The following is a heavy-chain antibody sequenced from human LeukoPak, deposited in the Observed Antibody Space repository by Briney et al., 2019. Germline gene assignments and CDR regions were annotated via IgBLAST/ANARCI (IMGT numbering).Heavy chain of an antibody. D-gene: IGHD1-26*01. CDR2: INPSGCST. CDR3: ARDNSVGDVAWWFDP. J-gene: IGHJ5*02. CDR1: GYSFTSHY. V-gene: IGHV1-46*01. Sequence: ASVTVSCTSSGYSFTSHYMHWVRQAPGQGVEWLGLINPSGCSTLYAHKFQGRITMTRDMAKKTDYMELNSLTYDDTAVYYCARDNSVGDVAWWFDPWGQGTLVTVSS.